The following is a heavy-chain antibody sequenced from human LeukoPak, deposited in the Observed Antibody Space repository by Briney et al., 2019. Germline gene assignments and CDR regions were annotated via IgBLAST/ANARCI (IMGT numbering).Heavy chain of an antibody. J-gene: IGHJ6*02. CDR1: GGSISSYY. CDR3: ARGLGDILTGYYYYGMDV. D-gene: IGHD3-9*01. V-gene: IGHV4-59*01. CDR2: IYYSGST. Sequence: SETLSLTCTVSGGSISSYYWSWIRQPPGKGLEWIGYIYYSGSTNYNPSLKSRVTISVDTSKNQFSLKLSSVTAADTAVYYCARGLGDILTGYYYYGMDVWGQGTTVTASS.